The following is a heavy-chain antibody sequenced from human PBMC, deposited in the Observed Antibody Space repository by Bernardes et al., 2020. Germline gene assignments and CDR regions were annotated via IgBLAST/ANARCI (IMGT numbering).Heavy chain of an antibody. CDR3: ARDLSMDV. J-gene: IGHJ6*02. V-gene: IGHV4-61*01. Sequence: SETLSLTCTVSGGSVSSGSYYWSWIRQPPGKGLEWIGYIYYSGSTNYNPSLKSRVTISVDTSKNQFSLKLSSVTAADTAVYYCARDLSMDVWGQGTTVTVSS. CDR2: IYYSGST. CDR1: GGSVSSGSYY.